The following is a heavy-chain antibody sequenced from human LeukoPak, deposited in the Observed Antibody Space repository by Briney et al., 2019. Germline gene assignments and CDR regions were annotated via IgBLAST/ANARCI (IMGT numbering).Heavy chain of an antibody. CDR1: GYSFTNYW. CDR3: ARRAGCYASGSYIDY. CDR2: IYPGDSDA. D-gene: IGHD3-10*01. V-gene: IGHV5-51*01. J-gene: IGHJ4*02. Sequence: GEPLKISCKGSGYSFTNYWIGWVRQMPGKGLEWMGIIYPGDSDARYSPSFQGQVTISADKSITTVYLQWSSLKASDTAMYYCARRAGCYASGSYIDYWGQGTLVTVSS.